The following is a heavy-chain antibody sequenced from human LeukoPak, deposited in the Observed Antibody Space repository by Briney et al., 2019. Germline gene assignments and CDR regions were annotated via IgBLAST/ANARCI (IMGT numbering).Heavy chain of an antibody. V-gene: IGHV1-18*01. CDR1: GYTFTSYG. CDR2: ISAYNGNT. Sequence: ASVKVSCKASGYTFTSYGISWVRQAPGQGLEWMGWISAYNGNTNYAQKLQGRVTMTTDTSTSTAYMELRSLRSDDTAVYYCARDCYYGPGSYYNACGYWGQGTLVTVSS. J-gene: IGHJ4*02. CDR3: ARDCYYGPGSYYNACGY. D-gene: IGHD3-10*01.